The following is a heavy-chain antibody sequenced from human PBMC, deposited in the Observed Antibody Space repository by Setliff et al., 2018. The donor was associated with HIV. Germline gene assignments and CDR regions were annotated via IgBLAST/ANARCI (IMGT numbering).Heavy chain of an antibody. V-gene: IGHV3-74*01. CDR1: GFTFNNYW. CDR3: VRSYIPYCTGGSCLPGDY. CDR2: SNRDGSRE. J-gene: IGHJ4*02. Sequence: GGSLRLSCAASGFTFNNYWMHWVRQAPGKGLVWVSGSNRDGSREYYADSVEGRFTISRDNAKNTLSLQMNSLRAEDTAVYFWVRSYIPYCTGGSCLPGDYWGQGMLVTVSS. D-gene: IGHD2-15*01.